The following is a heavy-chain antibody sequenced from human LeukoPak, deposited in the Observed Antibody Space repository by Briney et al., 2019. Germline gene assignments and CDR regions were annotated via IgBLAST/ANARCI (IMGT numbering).Heavy chain of an antibody. CDR1: EFTFSSYS. CDR3: ARDWAMVRGVIRGYDY. Sequence: GGSLRLSCAASEFTFSSYSMNWVRQAPGKGLEWVSSISSSSSYIYCADSVKGRFTISRDNAKNSLYLQMNSLRAEDTAVYYCARDWAMVRGVIRGYDYWGQGTLVTVSS. J-gene: IGHJ4*02. V-gene: IGHV3-21*01. CDR2: ISSSSSYI. D-gene: IGHD3-10*01.